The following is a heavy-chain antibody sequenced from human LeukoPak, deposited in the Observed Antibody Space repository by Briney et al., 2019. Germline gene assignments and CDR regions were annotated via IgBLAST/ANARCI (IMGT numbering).Heavy chain of an antibody. CDR1: GGSISSYY. D-gene: IGHD2-2*01. CDR3: ARDTYYCSSTSCPYYYYYYMDV. V-gene: IGHV4-59*01. CDR2: IYYSGST. Sequence: SETLSPTCTVSGGSISSYYWSWIRQPPGKGLEWIGYIYYSGSTNYNPSLKSRVTISVDTSKNQFSLKLSSVTAADTAVYYCARDTYYCSSTSCPYYYYYYMDVWGKGTTVTVSS. J-gene: IGHJ6*03.